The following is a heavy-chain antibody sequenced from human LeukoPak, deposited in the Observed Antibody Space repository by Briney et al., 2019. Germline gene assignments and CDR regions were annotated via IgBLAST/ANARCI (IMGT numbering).Heavy chain of an antibody. V-gene: IGHV3-33*01. Sequence: PGGSLTLSCAACGFTFNNHAMHWVRQAPGKGREWVAMIWHDGSYKYYADSVTGRFTISRDDSQNTLYLQMNSLRAEDTAVYYCARDGRHNYNLDYWGHGTLVTVSS. D-gene: IGHD4-11*01. CDR2: IWHDGSYK. CDR3: ARDGRHNYNLDY. J-gene: IGHJ4*01. CDR1: GFTFNNHA.